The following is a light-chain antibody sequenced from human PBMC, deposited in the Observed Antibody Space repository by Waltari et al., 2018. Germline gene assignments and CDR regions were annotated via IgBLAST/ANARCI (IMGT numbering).Light chain of an antibody. CDR3: QKYASLPAT. Sequence: EIVLTQSPGTLSLSPGERATLSCRASQRVCKSLAWYQQKPGQAPRLLIYDASSRATGIPDRFSGSGFGTDFSLTISRLEPEDFAVYYCQKYASLPATFGQGTKVEIK. V-gene: IGKV3-20*01. J-gene: IGKJ1*01. CDR1: QRVCKS. CDR2: DAS.